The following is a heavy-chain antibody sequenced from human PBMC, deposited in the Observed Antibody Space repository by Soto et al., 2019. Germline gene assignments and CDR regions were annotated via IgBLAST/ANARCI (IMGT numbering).Heavy chain of an antibody. CDR2: IYPGDSDT. CDR1: GYRFTSYW. V-gene: IGHV5-51*01. CDR3: ARPYCSGSYCYSPPDY. J-gene: IGHJ4*02. Sequence: PGESLKISCQGSGYRFTSYWIGWVRQMPGKGLEWMGIIYPGDSDTRYSPSFQGQVTISADNSITTTYLQWSSLKASDTAMYYCARPYCSGSYCYSPPDYWGQGTLVTVSS. D-gene: IGHD2-15*01.